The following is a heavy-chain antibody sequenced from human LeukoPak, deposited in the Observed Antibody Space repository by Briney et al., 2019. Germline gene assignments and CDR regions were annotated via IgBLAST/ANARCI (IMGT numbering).Heavy chain of an antibody. V-gene: IGHV3-23*01. J-gene: IGHJ4*02. Sequence: PGGSLRLSCAASGFTFSTYTMNWVRQAPGKGLEWVAALSGGGGSTYFADSVKGRFTISRDNSKNTVYLQMNNLRAEDTAVYYCAKHPNYGDNWGQGTLVTVSS. CDR3: AKHPNYGDN. D-gene: IGHD4/OR15-4a*01. CDR1: GFTFSTYT. CDR2: LSGGGGST.